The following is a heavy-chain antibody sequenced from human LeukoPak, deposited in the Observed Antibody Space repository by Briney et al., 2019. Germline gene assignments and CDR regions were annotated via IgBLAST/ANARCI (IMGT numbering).Heavy chain of an antibody. V-gene: IGHV3-23*01. D-gene: IGHD3-16*02. CDR2: ISGSGGST. CDR3: AKNVWGSYRSNYYFDY. Sequence: GGSLRLSCAASGFTFSSYAMSWVRQAPGKGLEWVSAISGSGGSTYYADSVKGRFTISRDNSKNTLYLQMNSLRAEDTAVYYCAKNVWGSYRSNYYFDYWGQGTLVTVSS. CDR1: GFTFSSYA. J-gene: IGHJ4*02.